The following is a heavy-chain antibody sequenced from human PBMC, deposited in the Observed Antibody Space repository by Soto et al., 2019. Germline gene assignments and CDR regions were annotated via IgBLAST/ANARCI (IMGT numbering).Heavy chain of an antibody. CDR2: INHSGST. Sequence: SETLSLTCAVYGGSFSGYYWSWIRQPPGKGLEWIGEINHSGSTNYNPSLKSRVTISVDTSKNQFSLKLSSVTAADTAVYCCARGGVADYFDYWGQGTLVTVSS. CDR3: ARGGVADYFDY. CDR1: GGSFSGYY. V-gene: IGHV4-34*01. J-gene: IGHJ4*02. D-gene: IGHD3-3*01.